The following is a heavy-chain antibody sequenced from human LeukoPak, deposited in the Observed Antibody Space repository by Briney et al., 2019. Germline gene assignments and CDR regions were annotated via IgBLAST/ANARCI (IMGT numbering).Heavy chain of an antibody. CDR1: GFTFSSYT. CDR3: ARDPFLGAPLDY. CDR2: IGSSGGGI. J-gene: IGHJ4*02. Sequence: GGSLRLSCAASGFTFSSYTMIWVRQAPGKRLEWVSIIGSSGGGIHYADPVKGRFIISRDNSKNTLSLQMNSLRAEDTAVYYCARDPFLGAPLDYWGQGTLVTVSS. V-gene: IGHV3-23*01. D-gene: IGHD1-26*01.